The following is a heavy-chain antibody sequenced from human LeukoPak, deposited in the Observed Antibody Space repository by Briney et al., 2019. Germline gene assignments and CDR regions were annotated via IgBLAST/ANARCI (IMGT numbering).Heavy chain of an antibody. Sequence: SETLSLTCTVSGGSISSYYWSRIRQPPGKGLEWIGYIYYSGSTNYNPSLKSRVTISVDTSKNQFSLKLSSVTAADTAVYYCARDLRYYDFWSGRGNYGMDVWGQGTTVTVSS. D-gene: IGHD3-3*01. V-gene: IGHV4-59*01. CDR3: ARDLRYYDFWSGRGNYGMDV. J-gene: IGHJ6*02. CDR1: GGSISSYY. CDR2: IYYSGST.